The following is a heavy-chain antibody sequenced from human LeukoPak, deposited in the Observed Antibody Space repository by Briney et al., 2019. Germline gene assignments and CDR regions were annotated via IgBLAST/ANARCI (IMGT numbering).Heavy chain of an antibody. V-gene: IGHV3-30*02. CDR3: AKKTIVGATVDAFDI. D-gene: IGHD1-26*01. Sequence: GGSLRLSCAASGSTFSSYSMNWVRQAPGKGLEWVASIRYDGFNKYYADSLKGRFTISRDNSKNTLYLQMNSLRAEDTAVYYCAKKTIVGATVDAFDIWGQGTMVIVSS. J-gene: IGHJ3*02. CDR1: GSTFSSYS. CDR2: IRYDGFNK.